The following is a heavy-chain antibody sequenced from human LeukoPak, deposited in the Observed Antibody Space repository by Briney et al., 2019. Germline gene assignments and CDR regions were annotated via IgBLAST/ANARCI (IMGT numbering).Heavy chain of an antibody. CDR1: GFTFSSYS. Sequence: GGSLRLSCAASGFTFSSYSMNWVRQAPGKGLEWVSSISSSSSYIYYADSVKGRFTISRDNAKNSLYLQMNSLRAEDTAVYYCARAAYYYDSSGSAFDIWGQGTMVTVSS. CDR3: ARAAYYYDSSGSAFDI. J-gene: IGHJ3*02. V-gene: IGHV3-21*01. D-gene: IGHD3-22*01. CDR2: ISSSSSYI.